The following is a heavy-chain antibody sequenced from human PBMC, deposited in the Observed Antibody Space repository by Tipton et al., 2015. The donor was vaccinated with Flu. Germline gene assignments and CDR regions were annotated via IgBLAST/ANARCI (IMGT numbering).Heavy chain of an antibody. V-gene: IGHV4-61*02. D-gene: IGHD3-22*01. J-gene: IGHJ3*02. CDR2: IYTSGST. CDR3: ERGVIYYDSSGPSTDAFDI. CDR1: GGSISSGSYY. Sequence: TLSLTCTVSGGSISSGSYYWSWIRQPAGKGLEWIGRIYTSGSTNYNTSLKSRVTISVDTSKNQFSLKLSSVTAADTAVYYCERGVIYYDSSGPSTDAFDIWGQGTMVTVSS.